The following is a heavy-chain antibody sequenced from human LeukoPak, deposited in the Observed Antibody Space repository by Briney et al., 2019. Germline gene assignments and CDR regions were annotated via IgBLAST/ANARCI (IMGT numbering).Heavy chain of an antibody. Sequence: AVKVSCKASGFTFSGCAMQWLRQTRGQRLEWIGWIVVGTGKKDYAQRFQERVTITTDMTTSTAYMELSSLRSEDTAVYYCAAGVGYTYGLSLGATALISDIWGQGTMVTVSS. CDR1: GFTFSGCA. D-gene: IGHD5-18*01. V-gene: IGHV1-58*02. CDR3: AAGVGYTYGLSLGATALISDI. J-gene: IGHJ3*02. CDR2: IVVGTGKK.